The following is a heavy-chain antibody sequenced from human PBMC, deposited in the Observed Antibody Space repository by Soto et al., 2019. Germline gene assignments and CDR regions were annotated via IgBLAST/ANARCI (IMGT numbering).Heavy chain of an antibody. V-gene: IGHV6-1*01. CDR1: GDSVSSNSAA. J-gene: IGHJ4*01. CDR2: AYYRSKWYN. CDR3: ASLATGGSGGGVDY. D-gene: IGHD6-19*01. Sequence: PSQTLSLTCAISGDSVSSNSAARNWIRQSPSRGLEWLGRAYYRSKWYNDYAVSVKSRITINPDTSKNHFSLQLKSVTPEDTALYYCASLATGGSGGGVDYWGQGTLVTVSS.